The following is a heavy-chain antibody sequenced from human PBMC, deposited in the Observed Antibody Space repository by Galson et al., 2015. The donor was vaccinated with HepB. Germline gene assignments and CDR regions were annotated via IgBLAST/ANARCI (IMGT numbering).Heavy chain of an antibody. CDR3: ARAGITMVRGVINGMDV. CDR1: GYTFTSYG. Sequence: SVKVSCKASGYTFTSYGISWVRQAPGQGLEWMGWISAYNGNTSYAQKLQGRVTMTTDTSTSTAYMELRSLRSDDTAVYYCARAGITMVRGVINGMDVWGQGTTVTVSS. CDR2: ISAYNGNT. V-gene: IGHV1-18*01. D-gene: IGHD3-10*01. J-gene: IGHJ6*02.